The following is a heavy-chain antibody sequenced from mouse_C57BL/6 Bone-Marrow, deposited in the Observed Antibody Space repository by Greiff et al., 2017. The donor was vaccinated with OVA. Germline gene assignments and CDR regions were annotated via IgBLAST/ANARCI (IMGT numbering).Heavy chain of an antibody. J-gene: IGHJ4*01. CDR1: GYTFTSYT. D-gene: IGHD1-1*01. V-gene: IGHV1-4*01. CDR2: INPSSGYT. CDR3: ARSGVTTVVDSYAMDY. Sequence: QVHVKQSGAELARPGASVKMSCKASGYTFTSYTMHWVKQRPGQGLEWIGYINPSSGYTKYNQKFKDKATLTADTSSSTAYMQLSSLTSEDSAVYYCARSGVTTVVDSYAMDYWGQGTSVTVSS.